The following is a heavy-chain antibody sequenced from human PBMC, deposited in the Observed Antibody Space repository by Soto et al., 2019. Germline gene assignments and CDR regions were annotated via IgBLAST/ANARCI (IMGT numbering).Heavy chain of an antibody. D-gene: IGHD3-22*01. J-gene: IGHJ4*02. V-gene: IGHV1-18*01. CDR2: ISAYNGNT. Sequence: QVQLVQSGAEVKKPGASVKVSCKASGYTFTSYGISWVRQAPGQGLEWMGWISAYNGNTNYAQKLQGRVTMTTDTSTSTACMELRSLRSDDTAVYYFARGPLYYYDSSGYYYLDYWGQGTLVTVSS. CDR1: GYTFTSYG. CDR3: ARGPLYYYDSSGYYYLDY.